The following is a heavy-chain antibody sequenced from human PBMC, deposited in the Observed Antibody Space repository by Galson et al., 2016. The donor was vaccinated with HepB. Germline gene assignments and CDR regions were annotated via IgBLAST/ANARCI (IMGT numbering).Heavy chain of an antibody. D-gene: IGHD3-16*01. V-gene: IGHV4-4*02. CDR3: ARGGGQEWFDP. J-gene: IGHJ5*02. Sequence: ETLSLTCAVSGGSFNSNNWWSWVRQPPGKGLEWIGEIYHSGSTNYNASLKSRVTISLDKSKNHFSLKLRFVTAADTAVYYCARGGGQEWFDPWGQGTLVTVSS. CDR2: IYHSGST. CDR1: GGSFNSNNW.